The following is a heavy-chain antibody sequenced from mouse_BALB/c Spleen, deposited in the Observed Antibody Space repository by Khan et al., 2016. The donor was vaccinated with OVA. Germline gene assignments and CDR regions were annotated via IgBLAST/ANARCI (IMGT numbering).Heavy chain of an antibody. CDR2: IDPSTSET. J-gene: IGHJ4*01. V-gene: IGHV1-69*02. CDR1: GYTFTSYW. Sequence: QVQLQQPGAELVKPGAPVKLSCKASGYTFTSYWMNWVKQRPGRGLEWIGRIDPSTSETKYNQKFKEKATLTVDKSSSPAYIQISILTSADPTVYYCARDHDGNYFYAMDYGGQGTSVTVSS. D-gene: IGHD2-3*01. CDR3: ARDHDGNYFYAMDY.